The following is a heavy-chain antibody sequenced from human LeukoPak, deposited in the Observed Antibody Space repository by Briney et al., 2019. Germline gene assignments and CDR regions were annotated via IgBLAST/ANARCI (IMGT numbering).Heavy chain of an antibody. CDR2: VYYSGST. D-gene: IGHD3-22*01. V-gene: IGHV4-59*01. Sequence: NPSETLSLTCTVSGGPINNYYWSWIRQPPGKGLEWIGYVYYSGSTSYNPSLKSRVTISLDTSKNQFSLKLSSVTAADTAVYYCARGQVGHYYDSSGYHDYWGQGTLVTVSS. J-gene: IGHJ4*02. CDR3: ARGQVGHYYDSSGYHDY. CDR1: GGPINNYY.